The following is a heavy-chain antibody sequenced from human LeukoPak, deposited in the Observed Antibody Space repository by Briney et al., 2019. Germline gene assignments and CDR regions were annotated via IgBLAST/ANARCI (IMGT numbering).Heavy chain of an antibody. J-gene: IGHJ4*02. CDR1: GGSISSYY. CDR2: IYYSGST. Sequence: PSETLSLTCTVSGGSISSYYWSWIRQPPGKGLEWIGYIYYSGSTNYNPPLKSRVTISVDTSKNQFSLKLSSVTAADTAVYYCARDPTDWGQGTLVTVSS. V-gene: IGHV4-59*01. CDR3: ARDPTD. D-gene: IGHD1-1*01.